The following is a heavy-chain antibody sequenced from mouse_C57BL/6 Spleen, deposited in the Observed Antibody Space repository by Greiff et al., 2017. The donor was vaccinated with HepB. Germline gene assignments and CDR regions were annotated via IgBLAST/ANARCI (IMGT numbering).Heavy chain of an antibody. J-gene: IGHJ4*01. CDR3: ARVDYDYGGGGLSMDG. D-gene: IGHD2-4*01. CDR1: GYTFTSYW. Sequence: QVQLQQSGAELVKPGASVKMSCKASGYTFTSYWMTWVKQRPGQGLEWIGDIYPGSGSTNYNEKFKSKATLTVDTSSSTAYMQLSSLTSEDSAVYYCARVDYDYGGGGLSMDGWGQGTTVTVSS. V-gene: IGHV1-55*01. CDR2: IYPGSGST.